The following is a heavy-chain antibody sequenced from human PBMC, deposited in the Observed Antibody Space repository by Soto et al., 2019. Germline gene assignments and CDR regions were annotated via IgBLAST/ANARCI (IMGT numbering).Heavy chain of an antibody. J-gene: IGHJ4*02. V-gene: IGHV4-30-4*01. D-gene: IGHD1-26*01. CDR1: GGSINSYTNY. Sequence: TLSLTCSVSGGSINSYTNYWSWIRQTPSRGLEWIGYIYYSGTTYYNPSLKSRVTISIDTSKNQFSLSLTYVVADDTAVYYGVIEIVDSFERSGSPDHWGRGNLVT. CDR2: IYYSGTT. CDR3: VIEIVDSFERSGSPDH.